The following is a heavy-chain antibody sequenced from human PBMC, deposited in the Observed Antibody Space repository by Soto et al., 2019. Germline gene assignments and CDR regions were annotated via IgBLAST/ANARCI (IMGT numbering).Heavy chain of an antibody. CDR1: GGTFSSYA. V-gene: IGHV1-69*13. J-gene: IGHJ4*02. D-gene: IGHD5-12*01. CDR2: IIPIFGTA. CDR3: ARGGKKMATFYYFDY. Sequence: ASVKVSCKASGGTFSSYAISWVRQAPGQGLEWMGGIIPIFGTANYAQKFQGRVTITADESTSTAYMELSSLRSEDTAVYYCARGGKKMATFYYFDYWGQGTLVTVSS.